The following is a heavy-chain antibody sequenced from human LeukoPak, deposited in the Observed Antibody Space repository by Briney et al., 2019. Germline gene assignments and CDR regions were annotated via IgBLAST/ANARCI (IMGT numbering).Heavy chain of an antibody. Sequence: ASLKVCCMASGYTFTGYYMHWVRQAPGQGLEWMGWINPNNGDTNYAQKFQGRVTMTRVTSITTAYMELSSLRSDDTADYYCARTRGTHISMAYLDSWGEGTLVTVSS. CDR1: GYTFTGYY. CDR2: INPNNGDT. J-gene: IGHJ4*02. V-gene: IGHV1-2*02. D-gene: IGHD2/OR15-2a*01. CDR3: ARTRGTHISMAYLDS.